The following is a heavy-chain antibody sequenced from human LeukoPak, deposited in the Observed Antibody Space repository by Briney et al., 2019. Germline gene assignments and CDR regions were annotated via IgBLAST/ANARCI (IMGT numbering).Heavy chain of an antibody. Sequence: HPGGSLRLSCAASGFTFSSYEMNWVRQAPGKGLEWVSHISSSGSSIYYADSVKGRFTISRDNAKNSLYLQMNSLRAEDTAVYYCARGPGIAAAGKKYYFAYWGQGTLVTVSS. V-gene: IGHV3-48*03. D-gene: IGHD6-13*01. CDR2: ISSSGSSI. CDR1: GFTFSSYE. CDR3: ARGPGIAAAGKKYYFAY. J-gene: IGHJ4*02.